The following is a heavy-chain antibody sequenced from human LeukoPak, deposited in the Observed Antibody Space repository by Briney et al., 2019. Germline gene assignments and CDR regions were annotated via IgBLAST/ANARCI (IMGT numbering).Heavy chain of an antibody. CDR2: INHSGST. J-gene: IGHJ4*02. Sequence: SETLSLTCTVSGGSISSYYWSWIRQPPGKGLEWIGEINHSGSTNYNPSLKSRVTISVDTSKNQFSLKLSSVTAADTAVYYCASNSFDYYGSGSYSVDYWGQGTLVTVSS. CDR1: GGSISSYY. V-gene: IGHV4-34*01. D-gene: IGHD3-10*01. CDR3: ASNSFDYYGSGSYSVDY.